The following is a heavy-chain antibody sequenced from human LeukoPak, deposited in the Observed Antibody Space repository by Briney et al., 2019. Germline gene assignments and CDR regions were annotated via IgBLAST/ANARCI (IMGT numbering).Heavy chain of an antibody. CDR3: AREFSEGYCSGGSCYSHYYGMDV. V-gene: IGHV3-21*01. CDR2: ISSSSSYI. D-gene: IGHD2-15*01. CDR1: GFTFSSYS. J-gene: IGHJ6*02. Sequence: GGSLRLSCAASGFTFSSYSINWVRQAPGKGLEWVSSISSSSSYIYYADSVKGRFTISRDNAKNSLYLQMNSLRAEDTAVYYCAREFSEGYCSGGSCYSHYYGMDVWGQGTTVTVSS.